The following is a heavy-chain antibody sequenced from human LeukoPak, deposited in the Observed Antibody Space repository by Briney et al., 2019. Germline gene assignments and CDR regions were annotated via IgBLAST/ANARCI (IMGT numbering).Heavy chain of an antibody. CDR3: AKAHYDIWAIDY. Sequence: GGSLRLSCAASGFTFSSYGMHWVRQAPGKGLEWVAVISYDGSDKYYADSVKGRFTISRDNSKNTLYLQMNSLRAEDTAVYYCAKAHYDIWAIDYWGQEPWSPSPQ. CDR2: ISYDGSDK. CDR1: GFTFSSYG. D-gene: IGHD3-9*01. V-gene: IGHV3-30*18. J-gene: IGHJ4*01.